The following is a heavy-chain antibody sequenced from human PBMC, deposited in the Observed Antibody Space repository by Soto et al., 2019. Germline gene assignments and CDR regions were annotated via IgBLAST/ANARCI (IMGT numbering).Heavy chain of an antibody. CDR1: GGSISSGGYY. D-gene: IGHD3-22*01. J-gene: IGHJ4*02. CDR3: ARASGYYDSSGYYGVYFDY. V-gene: IGHV4-31*03. CDR2: IYYSGST. Sequence: SETLSLTCTVSGGSISSGGYYWSWIRQHPGKGLEWIGYIYYSGSTYYNPSLKSRVTISVDTSKNQFSLKLSSVTAADTAVYYCARASGYYDSSGYYGVYFDYWGQGTLVTVSS.